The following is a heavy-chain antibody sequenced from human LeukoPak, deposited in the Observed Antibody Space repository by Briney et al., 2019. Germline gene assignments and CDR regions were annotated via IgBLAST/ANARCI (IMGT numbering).Heavy chain of an antibody. CDR2: IYYSGST. CDR3: ARDVYSYGQGLDY. J-gene: IGHJ4*02. Sequence: SETLSLTCTVSGGSISSHYWSWIRQPPGKGLERIGYIYYSGSTNYNPSLKSRVTISVDTSKNQFSLKLSSVTAADTAVYYCARDVYSYGQGLDYWGQGTLVTVSS. CDR1: GGSISSHY. V-gene: IGHV4-59*11. D-gene: IGHD5-18*01.